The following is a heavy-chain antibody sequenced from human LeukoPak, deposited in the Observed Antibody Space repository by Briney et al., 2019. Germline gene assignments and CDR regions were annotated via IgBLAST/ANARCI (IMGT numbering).Heavy chain of an antibody. D-gene: IGHD4-17*01. V-gene: IGHV3-53*01. CDR3: IVFGDSNH. J-gene: IGHJ5*02. CDR2: IHTSGDT. CDR1: GFTFSSYW. Sequence: GGSLRLSCAASGFTFSSYWMSWVRQAPGKGLEWVSAIHTSGDTCYADSVKGRFTISRDTSKNTLYLQINSLRVEDTAVYYCIVFGDSNHWGQGTLVTVSS.